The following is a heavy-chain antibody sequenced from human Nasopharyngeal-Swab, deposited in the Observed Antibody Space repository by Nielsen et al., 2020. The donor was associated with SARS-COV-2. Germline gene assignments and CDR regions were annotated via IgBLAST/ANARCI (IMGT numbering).Heavy chain of an antibody. CDR3: ARDLGGSGYDLGGYYYYYGMDV. D-gene: IGHD5-12*01. CDR1: GGSISSYY. Sequence: SETLSLTCTVSGGSISSYYWSWIRQPPGKGLEWIGYIYYSGSTNYNPSLKSRVTISVDTSKNQFSLKLSSVTAAGTAVYYCARDLGGSGYDLGGYYYYYGMDVWGQGTTVTVSS. CDR2: IYYSGST. V-gene: IGHV4-59*01. J-gene: IGHJ6*02.